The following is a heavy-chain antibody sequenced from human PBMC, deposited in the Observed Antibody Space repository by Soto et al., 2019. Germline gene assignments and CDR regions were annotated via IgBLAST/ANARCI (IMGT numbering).Heavy chain of an antibody. CDR2: INPNSGGT. CDR1: GYTFTGYY. D-gene: IGHD2-2*01. V-gene: IGHV1-2*02. J-gene: IGHJ6*02. Sequence: ASVKVSCKASGYTFTGYYMHWVRQAPGQGLEWMGWINPNSGGTNYAQKFQGRVTMTRDTSISTAYMELSRLRSDDTAVYYCARDRNGGYCRSTSSLSYYYYGTDVWGQGTKVTVSS. CDR3: ARDRNGGYCRSTSSLSYYYYGTDV.